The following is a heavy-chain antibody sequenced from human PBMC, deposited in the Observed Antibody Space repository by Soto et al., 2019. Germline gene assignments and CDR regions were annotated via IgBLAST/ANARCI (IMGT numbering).Heavy chain of an antibody. J-gene: IGHJ6*03. CDR2: IYYSGST. D-gene: IGHD6-19*01. V-gene: IGHV4-59*01. CDR3: ARAYSSGWPYYYYYYMDV. CDR1: GGSISSYY. Sequence: PSETLSLTCTVSGGSISSYYWSWIRQPPGKGLEWIGYIYYSGSTNYNPSLKSRVTISVDTSKNQFSLKLSSVTAADTAVYYCARAYSSGWPYYYYYYMDVWGKGTTVTVSS.